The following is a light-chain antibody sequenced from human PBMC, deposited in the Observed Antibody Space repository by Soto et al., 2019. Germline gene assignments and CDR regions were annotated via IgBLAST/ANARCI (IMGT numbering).Light chain of an antibody. V-gene: IGKV1-6*01. CDR2: ATS. Sequence: IQMTQSPSSLSASVGGRVTITCRASQGIRSDLGWFQQKPGKAPKLLISATSILQSGVPSRFSGSGSGTDFTLTISGLQPEDFASYYCLQDYTYPWTFGQGTRWIS. CDR1: QGIRSD. J-gene: IGKJ1*01. CDR3: LQDYTYPWT.